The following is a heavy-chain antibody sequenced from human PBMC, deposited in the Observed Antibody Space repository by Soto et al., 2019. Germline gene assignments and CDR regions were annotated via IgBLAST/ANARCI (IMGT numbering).Heavy chain of an antibody. V-gene: IGHV1-2*02. Sequence: EASVKVSCKASGYTFTGYYMHWVRQAPGQGLEWMGWINPNSGGTNYAQKFQGRVTMTRDTSISTAYMELSRLRSDDTAVYYCARGGFLEWLLSYYGMDAWGKGTTVTVSS. J-gene: IGHJ6*04. CDR3: ARGGFLEWLLSYYGMDA. D-gene: IGHD3-3*01. CDR2: INPNSGGT. CDR1: GYTFTGYY.